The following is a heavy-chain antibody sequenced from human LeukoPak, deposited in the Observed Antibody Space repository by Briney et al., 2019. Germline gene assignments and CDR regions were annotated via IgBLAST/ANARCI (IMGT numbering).Heavy chain of an antibody. J-gene: IGHJ5*02. CDR1: GGSISSNSYY. D-gene: IGHD2/OR15-2a*01. CDR3: AGHPFQYPFDH. CDR2: IYYSGNT. V-gene: IGHV4-39*01. Sequence: PSETLSLTCTVSGGSISSNSYYWGWIRQPPGKGMEWIGSIYYSGNTYYSPSLKSRVTISVDTSKNHFSLKLSSVTAADTAVYYCAGHPFQYPFDHWGQGTVVSVSS.